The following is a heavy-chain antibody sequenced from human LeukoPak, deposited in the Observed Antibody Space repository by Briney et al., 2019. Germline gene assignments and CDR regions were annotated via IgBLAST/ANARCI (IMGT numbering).Heavy chain of an antibody. V-gene: IGHV3-11*06. CDR3: ARDSVVPAAEGNWFDP. J-gene: IGHJ5*02. CDR2: ISSSSSYT. Sequence: GGSLRLSCAASGFTFSDYYMSWIRQGPGKGLEWVSYISSSSSYTNYADSVKGRFTISRDNAKNSLYLQMNSLRAEDTAVYYCARDSVVPAAEGNWFDPWGQGTLVTVSS. CDR1: GFTFSDYY. D-gene: IGHD2-2*01.